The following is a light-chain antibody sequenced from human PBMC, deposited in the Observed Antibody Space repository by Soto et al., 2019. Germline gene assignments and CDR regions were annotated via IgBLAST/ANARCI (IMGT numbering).Light chain of an antibody. CDR1: SSDVGDYNS. CDR3: SSYATNTTLGV. Sequence: QSALTQPASVSGSPGQSITISGTGTSSDVGDYNSLSWYQQYPGKAPKLLIYDVSNRPLRVSNRFSASKSGTTASLTISGLQAEDEADYYCSSYATNTTLGVFGTGTKVTVL. V-gene: IGLV2-14*01. J-gene: IGLJ1*01. CDR2: DVS.